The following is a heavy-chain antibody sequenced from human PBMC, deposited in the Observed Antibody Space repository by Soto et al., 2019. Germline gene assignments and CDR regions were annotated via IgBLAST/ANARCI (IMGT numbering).Heavy chain of an antibody. CDR1: GVSVSINRAA. CDR3: ARDPPDFHSAFDS. J-gene: IGHJ4*02. V-gene: IGHV6-1*01. Sequence: SQTLSLTCAISGVSVSINRAAWNWIRQSPSRGLEWLGRTYYRSKWYNDYAVSVKSRITINPDTSHNQFSLQLNSVTPEDTAVYYCARDPPDFHSAFDSWGQGTLVTVSS. CDR2: TYYRSKWYN. D-gene: IGHD4-4*01.